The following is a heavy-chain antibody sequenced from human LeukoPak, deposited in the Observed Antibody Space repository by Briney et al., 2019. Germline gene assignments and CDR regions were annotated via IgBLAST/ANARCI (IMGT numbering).Heavy chain of an antibody. CDR1: GFTFSSYS. CDR3: ARDLRYSYQYQYDSTGFSLDY. CDR2: ISSSGNII. V-gene: IGHV3-48*04. Sequence: GGSLRLSCAASGFTFSSYSMNWIRQAPGKGLEWVSYISSSGNIIYYADSVKGRFTVSRDNAQNSLYLQMNGLGAEDTAVYYCARDLRYSYQYQYDSTGFSLDYWGQGTLVTVSS. J-gene: IGHJ4*02. D-gene: IGHD3-22*01.